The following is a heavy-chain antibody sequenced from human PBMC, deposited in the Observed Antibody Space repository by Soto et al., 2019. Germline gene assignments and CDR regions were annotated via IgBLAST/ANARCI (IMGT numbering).Heavy chain of an antibody. D-gene: IGHD3-3*01. Sequence: PGESLKISCKGSGYSFTSYWIGWVRQMPGKGLEWMGIIYPGDSDTRYSPSFQGQVTISADKSISTAYLQWSSLKASDTAMYYCARSRTYYDFWSGYYPLTPAFDYWGQGTLVTVSS. J-gene: IGHJ4*02. CDR3: ARSRTYYDFWSGYYPLTPAFDY. V-gene: IGHV5-51*01. CDR1: GYSFTSYW. CDR2: IYPGDSDT.